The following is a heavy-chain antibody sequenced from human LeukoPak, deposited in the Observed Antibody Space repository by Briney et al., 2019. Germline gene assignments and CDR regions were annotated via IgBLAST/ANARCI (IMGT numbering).Heavy chain of an antibody. CDR3: ARVSLAGTGPFDI. D-gene: IGHD6-19*01. CDR2: ISSSGSAI. J-gene: IGHJ3*02. CDR1: GFTFSDYY. Sequence: GGSLRLSCAASGFTFSDYYMSWIRQAPGKGLEWVSYISSSGSAIYYADSVKGRFTISRDNAKNSLYLQMNSLRVEGTAVYYCARVSLAGTGPFDIWGRGTMVTVSS. V-gene: IGHV3-11*04.